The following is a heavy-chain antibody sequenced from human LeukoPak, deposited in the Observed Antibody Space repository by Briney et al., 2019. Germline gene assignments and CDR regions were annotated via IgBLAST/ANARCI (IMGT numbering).Heavy chain of an antibody. J-gene: IGHJ6*03. V-gene: IGHV1-18*01. CDR3: ARSTHPGYCSSTSCYYYYYMDV. D-gene: IGHD2-2*03. CDR1: GYTFTSYG. CDR2: ISAYNGNT. Sequence: ASVKVSCKASGYTFTSYGISWVRQAPGQGLEWMGWISAYNGNTNYAQKLQGRVTMTTDTSTSTAYMELRSLRSDDTAVYYCARSTHPGYCSSTSCYYYYYMDVWGKGTTVTVSS.